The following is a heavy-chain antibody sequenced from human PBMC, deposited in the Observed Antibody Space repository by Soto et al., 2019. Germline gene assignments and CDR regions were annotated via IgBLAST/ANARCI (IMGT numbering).Heavy chain of an antibody. CDR1: GGSISRSSYY. V-gene: IGHV4-39*01. CDR3: ARQDYDFWSGYDYYYYYGMDV. CDR2: IYYSGST. D-gene: IGHD3-3*01. J-gene: IGHJ6*02. Sequence: ASETLSLTFTGSGGSISRSSYYWGWIPQPPRKGLGCIGSIYYSGSTYYNPSLKSRVTISVDTSKNQFSLKLSSVTAADTAVYYCARQDYDFWSGYDYYYYYGMDVWGQGTTVTVS.